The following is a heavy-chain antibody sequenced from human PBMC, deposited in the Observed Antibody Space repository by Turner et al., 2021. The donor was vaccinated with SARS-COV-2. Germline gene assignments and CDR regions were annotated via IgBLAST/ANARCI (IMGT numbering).Heavy chain of an antibody. CDR2: IYYGGIT. V-gene: IGHV4-39*01. J-gene: IGHJ6*02. CDR3: ARLMDTAMDYYGMDV. D-gene: IGHD5-18*01. CDR1: GGSISSSTYY. Sequence: LQLQESGPVLVMPSEILSLSCTVSGGSISSSTYYWGWIRQPPGKGLEWIGSIYYGGITYYNPSLKSRVTISVDTSKNQFSLKLSSVTAADTAVYYCARLMDTAMDYYGMDVWGQGTTVTVSS.